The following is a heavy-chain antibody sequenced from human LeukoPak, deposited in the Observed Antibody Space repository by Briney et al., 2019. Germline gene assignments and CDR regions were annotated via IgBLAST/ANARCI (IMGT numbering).Heavy chain of an antibody. J-gene: IGHJ4*02. CDR3: AREKTTAVTPGGPFFDY. CDR1: GFTFSSYW. CDR2: INQDGSEK. D-gene: IGHD4-23*01. Sequence: GGSLRLSCAASGFTFSSYWMHWVRQAPEKGLEWVANINQDGSEKYYVDSVKGRFTISRDNAKNSLYLQMNSLRAEDTAMYYCAREKTTAVTPGGPFFDYWGQGTLVTVSS. V-gene: IGHV3-7*01.